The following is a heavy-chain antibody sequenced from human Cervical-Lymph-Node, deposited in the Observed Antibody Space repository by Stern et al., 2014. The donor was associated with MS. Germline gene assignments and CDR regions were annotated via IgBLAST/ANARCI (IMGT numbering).Heavy chain of an antibody. D-gene: IGHD6-13*01. J-gene: IGHJ5*02. Sequence: VKLVQSGAEVTKPGSSVKVSCKASGGTFSKFPSSWVRQAPGQGIEWIGGIFPVFGTPTYAQEFRGRVTITADVSTSTVYMELSSLRSDDTAVYYCALSSETSDRWYSLGYDLWGQGTLVTVSS. CDR1: GGTFSKFP. CDR3: ALSSETSDRWYSLGYDL. CDR2: IFPVFGTP. V-gene: IGHV1-69*01.